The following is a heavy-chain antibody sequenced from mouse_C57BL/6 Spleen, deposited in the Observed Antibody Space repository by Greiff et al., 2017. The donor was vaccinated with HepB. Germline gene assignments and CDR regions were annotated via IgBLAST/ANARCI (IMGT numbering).Heavy chain of an antibody. J-gene: IGHJ1*03. D-gene: IGHD1-1*01. V-gene: IGHV1-39*01. CDR1: GYSFTDYN. CDR2: INPNYGTT. CDR3: ARSGKSFITTVEGWYFDV. Sequence: EVQLQQSGPELVKPGASVKISCKASGYSFTDYNMNWVKQSNGKSLEWIGVINPNYGTTSYNQKFKGKATLTVDQSSSTAYMQLNSLTSEDSAVYYCARSGKSFITTVEGWYFDVWGTGTTVTVSS.